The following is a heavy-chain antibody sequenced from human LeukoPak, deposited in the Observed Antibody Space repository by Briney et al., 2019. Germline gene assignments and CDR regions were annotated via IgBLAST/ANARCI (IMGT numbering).Heavy chain of an antibody. Sequence: SETLSLTCTVSGGSISSSSYYWGWIRQPPGKGLEWIGSIYYSGSTYYNPSLKSRVTISVDTSKNQFSLKLSSVTAADTAVYYCARDHLANLASRLLDPWGQGTLVTVSS. CDR3: ARDHLANLASRLLDP. D-gene: IGHD2-21*01. CDR2: IYYSGST. V-gene: IGHV4-39*07. J-gene: IGHJ5*02. CDR1: GGSISSSSYY.